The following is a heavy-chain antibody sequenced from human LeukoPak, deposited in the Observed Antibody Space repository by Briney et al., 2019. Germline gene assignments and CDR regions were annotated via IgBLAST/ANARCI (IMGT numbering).Heavy chain of an antibody. Sequence: PSETLSLTCTVSGGSIRNYYWSWIRQPPGKGLEWIGYIYYSGSTNYNPSLKSRVTISVDTSKNQFSLKLSSVTAADTAVYYCARVYYSSSYDYWCFDLWGRGTLVTVSS. CDR2: IYYSGST. CDR3: ARVYYSSSYDYWCFDL. D-gene: IGHD6-13*01. V-gene: IGHV4-59*01. J-gene: IGHJ2*01. CDR1: GGSIRNYY.